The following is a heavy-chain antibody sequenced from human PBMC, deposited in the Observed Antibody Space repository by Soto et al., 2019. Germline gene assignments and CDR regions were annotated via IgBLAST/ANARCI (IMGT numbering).Heavy chain of an antibody. CDR3: ARSIVVVTADDY. Sequence: SVKVSCKASGYTFTSYAMHWVRQAPGQRLEWMGWINAGNGNTKYSQKFQGRVTITRDTSASTAYMELSSLRSEDTAVYYCARSIVVVTADDYWGQGTLVTVSS. J-gene: IGHJ4*02. V-gene: IGHV1-3*01. CDR2: INAGNGNT. CDR1: GYTFTSYA. D-gene: IGHD2-21*02.